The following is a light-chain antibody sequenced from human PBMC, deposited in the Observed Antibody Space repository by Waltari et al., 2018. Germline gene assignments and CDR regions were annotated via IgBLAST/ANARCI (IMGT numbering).Light chain of an antibody. CDR3: SSRDSSGNHVL. V-gene: IGLV3-19*01. CDR1: CLRTYF. CDR2: GKN. Sequence: SSGLTQDPAVSVALGQTVRITCQGDCLRTYFATWYQQNPGQAPLLVIYGKNIRPSGIPDRFSGSSSEDTTSLTITGAQAEDEADYFCSSRDSSGNHVLFGGGTKLTVL. J-gene: IGLJ3*02.